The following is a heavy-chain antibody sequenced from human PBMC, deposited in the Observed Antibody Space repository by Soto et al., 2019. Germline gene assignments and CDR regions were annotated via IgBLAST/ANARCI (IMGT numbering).Heavy chain of an antibody. V-gene: IGHV1-69*02. J-gene: IGHJ6*02. D-gene: IGHD2-2*01. Sequence: SVKVSCTASGGTFSSYTISWVRQAPGQGLEWMGRIIPILGIANYAQKFQGRVTITADKSTSTAYLQWSSLKASDTAMYYCARHVPGIGYYYYGMDVWGQGTTVTVSS. CDR3: ARHVPGIGYYYYGMDV. CDR2: IIPILGIA. CDR1: GGTFSSYT.